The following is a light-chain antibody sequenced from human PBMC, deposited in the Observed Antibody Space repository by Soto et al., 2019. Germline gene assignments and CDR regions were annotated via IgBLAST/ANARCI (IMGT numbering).Light chain of an antibody. J-gene: IGKJ3*01. CDR2: AAS. CDR1: QGISNY. Sequence: DIQMTQSPSSLSASVGDRVTITCRASQGISNYLAWYQQKPGKVPKLLIYAASTWQSGVPFRFSGSGFGTDFTLTVSSLQPEDVATYYCQKYDSAPETFGPGTKVDIK. V-gene: IGKV1-27*01. CDR3: QKYDSAPET.